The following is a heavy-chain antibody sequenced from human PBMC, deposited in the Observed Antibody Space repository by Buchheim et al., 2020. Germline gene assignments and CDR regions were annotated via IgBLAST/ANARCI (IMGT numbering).Heavy chain of an antibody. Sequence: EVQLLESGGGLVQPGGSLRLSCAASGFTFSSYAMSWVRQAPGKGLEWVSAISASGGRTYYAESVKGRFTISRDNSKTTLYLKTTLLSAADPAVYYCAKEGSLVGAGHYSGQG. CDR3: AKEGSLVGAGHY. CDR2: ISASGGRT. J-gene: IGHJ4*02. D-gene: IGHD1-26*01. CDR1: GFTFSSYA. V-gene: IGHV3-23*01.